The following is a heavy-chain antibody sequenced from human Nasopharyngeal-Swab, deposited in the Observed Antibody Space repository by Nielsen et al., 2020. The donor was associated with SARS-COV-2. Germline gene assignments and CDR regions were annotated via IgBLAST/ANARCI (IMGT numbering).Heavy chain of an antibody. CDR3: AKDTDPVAGPFDY. V-gene: IGHV3-9*01. J-gene: IGHJ4*02. Sequence: SLKISCAASGFTFDDYAMHWVRQAPGKGPEWVSGISWNSGSIGYADSVKGRFTISRDNAKNSLYLQMNSLRAEDTALYYCAKDTDPVAGPFDYWGQGTLVTVSS. CDR1: GFTFDDYA. CDR2: ISWNSGSI. D-gene: IGHD6-19*01.